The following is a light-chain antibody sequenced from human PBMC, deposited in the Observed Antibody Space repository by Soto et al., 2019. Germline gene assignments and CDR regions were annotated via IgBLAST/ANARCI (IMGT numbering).Light chain of an antibody. J-gene: IGKJ4*01. CDR2: DAS. V-gene: IGKV3D-20*01. CDR1: QIVSSNY. CDR3: QQYGDSPRGT. Sequence: EVVLTQSPASLSLSQGERATLSCGASQIVSSNYLAWYQQKPGLAPRLLIYDASSRATGVPDRFRGSGSGTDFTLTINRLEPEDFAVYYCQQYGDSPRGTFGGGTKVEIK.